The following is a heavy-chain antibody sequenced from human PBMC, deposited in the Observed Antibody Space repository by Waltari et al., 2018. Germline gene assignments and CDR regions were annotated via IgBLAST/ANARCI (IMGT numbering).Heavy chain of an antibody. J-gene: IGHJ6*03. CDR2: ISGSGGST. CDR1: GFTVSSNA. V-gene: IGHV3-23*01. Sequence: EVQLLESGGGLVQPGGSLRLSCAASGFTVSSNAISWVRQAPGKGLEWVSDISGSGGSTYYADSVKGRFTISRDNSKNTLYLQMNSLRAEDTAVYYCAKDRDGFIVVRYMDVWGKGTTVTISS. D-gene: IGHD2-15*01. CDR3: AKDRDGFIVVRYMDV.